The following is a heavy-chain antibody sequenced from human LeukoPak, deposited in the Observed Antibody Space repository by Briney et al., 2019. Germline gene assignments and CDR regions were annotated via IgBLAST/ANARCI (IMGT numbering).Heavy chain of an antibody. J-gene: IGHJ3*02. CDR1: GYTFTSYA. V-gene: IGHV1-3*01. Sequence: ASVKVSCKASGYTFTSYAMHWVCQAPGQRLEWMGWINAGNGNTKYSQKFQGRVTITRDTSASTAYMELSSLRSEDTAVYYCARVSFYCSSTSCLHAFDIWGQGTMVTVSS. CDR2: INAGNGNT. CDR3: ARVSFYCSSTSCLHAFDI. D-gene: IGHD2-2*01.